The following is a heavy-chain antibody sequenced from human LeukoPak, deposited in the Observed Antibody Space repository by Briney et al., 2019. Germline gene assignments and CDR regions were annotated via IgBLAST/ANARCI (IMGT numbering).Heavy chain of an antibody. V-gene: IGHV3-11*01. CDR2: INSGGSSI. CDR3: ASNLAANYHFYYGLDV. J-gene: IGHJ6*02. D-gene: IGHD1-26*01. Sequence: PGGSQRLSCAASGFTFSDYYMSWIRQAPGKGLEWVSFINSGGSSIYYVDSVKGRFTISRDNAKNSLYLQMSSLRAEDTAVYYCASNLAANYHFYYGLDVGGQGTTVTVSS. CDR1: GFTFSDYY.